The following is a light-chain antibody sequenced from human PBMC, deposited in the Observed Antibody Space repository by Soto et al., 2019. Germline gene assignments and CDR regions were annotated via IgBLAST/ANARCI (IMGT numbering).Light chain of an antibody. J-gene: IGKJ1*01. CDR1: HSVSSNY. Sequence: EIVLTQSPGTLSLSPGERATLSCRSSHSVSSNYLAWYQQKPGQAPRLLIYDVSSRATGIPDRFSGSGYGTEFTLNISRLEPVDFAVYYCQQYGISPTFGQGTKVEIK. CDR2: DVS. V-gene: IGKV3-20*01. CDR3: QQYGISPT.